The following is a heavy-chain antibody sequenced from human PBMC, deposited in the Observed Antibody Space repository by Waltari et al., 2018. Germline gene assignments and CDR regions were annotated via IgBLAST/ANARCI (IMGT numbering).Heavy chain of an antibody. CDR1: GGTFGTYA. CDR3: AKRIVGGPFDV. Sequence: QVHLVQSGAEVRKPGSSVKVSSEASGGTFGTYAISWVRQAPGQGLEWMGGIIPIYGTPNYAQKFQGRVNVAADELTTTAYMELSSLRSDDTDVYYCAKRIVGGPFDVWGQGTMVTVSS. CDR2: IIPIYGTP. D-gene: IGHD1-26*01. V-gene: IGHV1-69*12. J-gene: IGHJ3*01.